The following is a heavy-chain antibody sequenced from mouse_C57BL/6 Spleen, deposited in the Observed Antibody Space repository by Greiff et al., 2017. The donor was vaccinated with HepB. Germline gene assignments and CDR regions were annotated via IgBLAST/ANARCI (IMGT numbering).Heavy chain of an antibody. CDR2: IRNKANNHAT. Sequence: EVMLVESGGGLVQPGGSMKLSCAASGFTFSDAWMDWVRQSPEKGLEWVAEIRNKANNHATYYAESVKGRFTISRDDSKSSVYLQMNSLRAEDTGIYYFTMSDGYYVRYWRQGTTLTVSS. J-gene: IGHJ2*01. D-gene: IGHD2-3*01. CDR3: TMSDGYYVRY. V-gene: IGHV6-6*01. CDR1: GFTFSDAW.